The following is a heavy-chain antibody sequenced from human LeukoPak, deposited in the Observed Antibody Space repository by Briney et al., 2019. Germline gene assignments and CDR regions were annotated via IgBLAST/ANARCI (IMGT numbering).Heavy chain of an antibody. V-gene: IGHV3-72*01. CDR3: AKSRSEVVVAAANY. J-gene: IGHJ4*02. Sequence: GGSQRLSCAASGFKFSDHYIDWVRQAPGKGLEWVGRSRNKASSYTTEYAASVEGRFTISRDVSESSLYLQMNSLRAEDTAIYYCAKSRSEVVVAAANYWGQGTLITVSS. CDR1: GFKFSDHY. CDR2: SRNKASSYTT. D-gene: IGHD2-15*01.